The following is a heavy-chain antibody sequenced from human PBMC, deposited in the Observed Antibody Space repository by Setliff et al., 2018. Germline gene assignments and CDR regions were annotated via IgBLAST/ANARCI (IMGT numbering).Heavy chain of an antibody. V-gene: IGHV3-33*08. CDR1: GFTFSTYR. Sequence: GGSLRLSCAASGFTFSTYRMHWVRQAPGKGLEWVAVIWDDGGNKYHADSVKGRFTISRDNSKDTLYLQMNSLRPEDTAVYYCARTCSGSGCYAGLESWGQGTPVTVS. CDR2: IWDDGGNK. D-gene: IGHD2-15*01. CDR3: ARTCSGSGCYAGLES. J-gene: IGHJ4*02.